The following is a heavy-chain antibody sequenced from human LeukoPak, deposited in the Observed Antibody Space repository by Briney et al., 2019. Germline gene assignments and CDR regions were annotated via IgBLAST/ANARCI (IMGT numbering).Heavy chain of an antibody. Sequence: PVASVKVSCKASGYTFTSYGISWVRQAPGQGLEWMGWISAYNGNTNYAQKLQGRVTMTTDTSTSTAYMELRSLRSDDTAVYYCARVDYGSGAEIDYYYYYGMDVWGQGTTVTVSS. D-gene: IGHD3-10*01. CDR3: ARVDYGSGAEIDYYYYYGMDV. CDR1: GYTFTSYG. J-gene: IGHJ6*02. V-gene: IGHV1-18*01. CDR2: ISAYNGNT.